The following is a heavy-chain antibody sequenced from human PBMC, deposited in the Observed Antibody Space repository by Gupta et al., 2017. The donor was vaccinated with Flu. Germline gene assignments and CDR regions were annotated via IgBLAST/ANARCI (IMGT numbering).Heavy chain of an antibody. CDR3: TEDPSGNTASDY. Sequence: ELQLLESGGGLVQPGGSLRLSCAVSGFTFRDHAMNWVRQASGKGLEWVASMAGSAERAYYEEYVMSRSTISRVCSRNTFDLQINSLRSVDTVGYYCTEDPSGNTASDYGGQGTRVTFSA. V-gene: IGHV3-23*01. CDR1: GFTFRDHA. J-gene: IGHJ4*02. D-gene: IGHD6-13*01. CDR2: MAGSAERA.